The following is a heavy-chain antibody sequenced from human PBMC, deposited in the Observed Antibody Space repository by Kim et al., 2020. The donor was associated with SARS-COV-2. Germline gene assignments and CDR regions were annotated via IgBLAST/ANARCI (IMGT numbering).Heavy chain of an antibody. Sequence: GGSLRLSCAASGFTFSSYSMNWVRQAPGKGLEWVSSISSSSSNIYYADSVKGRFTISRDNAKNSLYLQMNSLRAEDTAVYYCARLLVDWLSHEDYYYYGMDVWGQGAPCTVSS. CDR1: GFTFSSYS. D-gene: IGHD3-9*01. CDR2: ISSSSSNI. J-gene: IGHJ6*02. V-gene: IGHV3-21*01. CDR3: ARLLVDWLSHEDYYYYGMDV.